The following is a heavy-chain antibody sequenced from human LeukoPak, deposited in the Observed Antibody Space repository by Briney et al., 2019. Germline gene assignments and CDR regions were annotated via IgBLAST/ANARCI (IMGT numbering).Heavy chain of an antibody. CDR3: ARVDQYQLLYVPYNWFDP. CDR1: GYSISSGYY. J-gene: IGHJ5*02. D-gene: IGHD2-2*02. Sequence: PSETLSLTCTVPGYSISSGYYWGWIRQPPGKGLEWIGSVYHSGSTYYNPSLTNRVTISVDTSKNQFSLTLSPVTAADTAVYYCARVDQYQLLYVPYNWFDPWGQGTLVTVSS. V-gene: IGHV4-38-2*02. CDR2: VYHSGST.